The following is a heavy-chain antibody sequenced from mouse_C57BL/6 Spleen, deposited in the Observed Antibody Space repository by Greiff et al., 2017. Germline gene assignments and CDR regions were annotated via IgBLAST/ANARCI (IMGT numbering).Heavy chain of an antibody. CDR3: ARKSRSGYNFGY. D-gene: IGHD3-2*02. J-gene: IGHJ2*01. CDR1: GFSLTSYA. V-gene: IGHV2-9-1*01. Sequence: VKLLESGPGLAAPSQSLSITCTVSGFSLTSYAISWVRQPPGKGLEWLGVIWTGGGTNYNSALKSRLGIGKDTSKSQVFLKKNSLRTDATAGYYCARKSRSGYNFGYWGQGTTLTVSS. CDR2: IWTGGGT.